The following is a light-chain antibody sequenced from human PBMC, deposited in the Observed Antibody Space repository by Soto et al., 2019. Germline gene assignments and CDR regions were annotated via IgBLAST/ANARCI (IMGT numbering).Light chain of an antibody. V-gene: IGKV3-20*01. Sequence: EIVLTQSPGTLSLSPGERATLSCRASQSVSSSYLAWYQQKPGQAPRLLIYGASSRATGSPDWFSGSGSGTNFPITIGRLVYEDFAVYYCQQYCSTHFTCGPGTKVDIK. J-gene: IGKJ3*01. CDR2: GAS. CDR3: QQYCSTHFT. CDR1: QSVSSSY.